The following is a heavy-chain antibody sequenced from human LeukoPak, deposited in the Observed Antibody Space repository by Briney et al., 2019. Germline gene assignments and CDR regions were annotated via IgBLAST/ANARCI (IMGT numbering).Heavy chain of an antibody. Sequence: GGSLRLSCAASGFTFSSYSMAWVRQAPGKGLEWVSYISSTSTTMYYADSVKGRFTVARDNAKMSLFLQMNSLTDEDTAVYYCAREGDYGDPDFWGQGTLVSVSS. D-gene: IGHD4-17*01. V-gene: IGHV3-48*02. CDR2: ISSTSTTM. J-gene: IGHJ4*02. CDR3: AREGDYGDPDF. CDR1: GFTFSSYS.